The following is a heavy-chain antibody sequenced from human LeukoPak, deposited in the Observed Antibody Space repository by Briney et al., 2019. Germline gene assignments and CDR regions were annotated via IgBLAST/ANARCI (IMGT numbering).Heavy chain of an antibody. CDR2: ISSSNNTI. D-gene: IGHD4-23*01. Sequence: GGSPRLSCAASGFTFSRYSMNWVRQAPGKGLEWVSYISSSNNTIDYADSVKGRFSVSRDNAKNSLYLQMKSLRDEDTAVYYCAREDGGKADIWGQGTMVTVSS. CDR1: GFTFSRYS. CDR3: AREDGGKADI. J-gene: IGHJ3*02. V-gene: IGHV3-48*02.